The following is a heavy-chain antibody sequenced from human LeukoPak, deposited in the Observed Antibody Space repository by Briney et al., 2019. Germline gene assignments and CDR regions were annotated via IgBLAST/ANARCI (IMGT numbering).Heavy chain of an antibody. Sequence: PSETLSLTCTVSGGSISSYYWSWIRQHPGKGLEWIGYIYYSGSTYYNPSLKSRVTISVDTSKNQFSLKLSSVTAADTAVYYCARVLWPRSQVWPPYYYYGMDVWGQGTTVTVSS. CDR3: ARVLWPRSQVWPPYYYYGMDV. V-gene: IGHV4-59*06. D-gene: IGHD5-12*01. CDR2: IYYSGST. CDR1: GGSISSYY. J-gene: IGHJ6*02.